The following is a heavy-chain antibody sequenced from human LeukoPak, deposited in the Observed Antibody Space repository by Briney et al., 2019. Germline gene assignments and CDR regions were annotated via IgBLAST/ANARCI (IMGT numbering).Heavy chain of an antibody. CDR1: GGSISSYY. D-gene: IGHD5-12*01. CDR2: IYYSGST. J-gene: IGHJ4*02. V-gene: IGHV4-59*01. Sequence: SETLSLTCTVSGGSISSYYWSWIWQRPGKGLEWIGYIYYSGSTNYNPSLKSRVTISVDTSKNQFSLKLSSVTAAETAVYYCARGSGDEYDYWGQGTLVTVSS. CDR3: ARGSGDEYDY.